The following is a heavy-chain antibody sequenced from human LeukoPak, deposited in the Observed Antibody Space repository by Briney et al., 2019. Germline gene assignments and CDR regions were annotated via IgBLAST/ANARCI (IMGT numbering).Heavy chain of an antibody. CDR3: ARGWSNSPYYLDC. Sequence: KPGGSLRLSCAASGFTFGSYGMNWVRQAPGKGLEWVSSITSSGRNIYYADSLKGRFTISRDNAKNSLYLQMNRVRAEDTAVYYCARGWSNSPYYLDCWGQGTLVTLSS. CDR2: ITSSGRNI. CDR1: GFTFGSYG. V-gene: IGHV3-21*01. D-gene: IGHD1-26*01. J-gene: IGHJ4*02.